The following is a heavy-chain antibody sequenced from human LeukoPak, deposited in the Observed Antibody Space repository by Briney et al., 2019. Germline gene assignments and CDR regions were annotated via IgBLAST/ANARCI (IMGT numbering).Heavy chain of an antibody. D-gene: IGHD3-22*01. V-gene: IGHV3-9*01. CDR3: ARAVYYYDSRGQSYYFDY. CDR1: GFTFDDYA. J-gene: IGHJ4*02. CDR2: ISWNSGSI. Sequence: GGSLRLSCAASGFTFDDYAMHWVRQAPGKGLEWVSGISWNSGSIGYADSVKGRFTISRDNAKNSLYLQMNSLRAEDTAVYYCARAVYYYDSRGQSYYFDYWGQGTLVTVSS.